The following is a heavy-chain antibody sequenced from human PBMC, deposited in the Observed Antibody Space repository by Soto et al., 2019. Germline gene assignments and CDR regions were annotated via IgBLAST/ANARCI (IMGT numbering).Heavy chain of an antibody. V-gene: IGHV3-30*04. CDR2: ISFNGLSQ. CDR1: GFTFSSFA. D-gene: IGHD3-16*01. CDR3: ARGGRGLRSAFDV. J-gene: IGHJ3*01. Sequence: QVILVESGGGVVQSGTSLRLSCAASGFTFSSFAMHWVRQAPGKGLEWVSVISFNGLSQFYADSVRGRVTVSRDNSKNTLYLQLDSLRPDDTAVYSCARGGRGLRSAFDVWGQGTEVSVS.